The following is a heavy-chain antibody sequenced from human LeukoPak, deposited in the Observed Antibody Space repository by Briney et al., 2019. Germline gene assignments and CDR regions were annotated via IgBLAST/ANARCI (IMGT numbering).Heavy chain of an antibody. Sequence: SETLSLTCTVSSGSVSCGSYFWSWIRQPPGKGLEWIGYIYYSGNTNYNPSLKSRVTISVDTSKNQFSLKLSSVTAADTAVYYCARAVVYYDSSGDYYYYGMDVWGQGTTVTVSS. V-gene: IGHV4-61*01. D-gene: IGHD3-22*01. CDR1: SGSVSCGSYF. CDR3: ARAVVYYDSSGDYYYYGMDV. J-gene: IGHJ6*02. CDR2: IYYSGNT.